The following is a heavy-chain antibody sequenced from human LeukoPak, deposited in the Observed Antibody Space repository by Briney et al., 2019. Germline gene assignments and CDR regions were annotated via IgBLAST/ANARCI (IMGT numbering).Heavy chain of an antibody. CDR2: ISGSGGST. V-gene: IGHV3-23*01. CDR3: AKDSCSGGSCYSSDY. Sequence: GGSLRLSCAASRFTFSSYAMSWVRQAPGKGLEWVSAISGSGGSTYYADSVKGRFTISRDNSKNTLYLQMNSLRAEDTAVYYCAKDSCSGGSCYSSDYWGQGTLVNVSS. CDR1: RFTFSSYA. J-gene: IGHJ4*02. D-gene: IGHD2-15*01.